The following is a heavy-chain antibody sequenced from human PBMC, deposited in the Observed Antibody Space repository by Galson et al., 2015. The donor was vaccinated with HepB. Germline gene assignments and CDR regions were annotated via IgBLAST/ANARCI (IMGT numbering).Heavy chain of an antibody. CDR1: GYTFTTYG. CDR2: ISANNGDT. D-gene: IGHD2-2*02. Sequence: SVKVSCKASGYTFTTYGINWVRQAPGQGLEWMGRISANNGDTNYAQRFQGRVTMTTDTSTSTAYMELRSLRSDDTAVYYCARGPVWDTSYYTFDPWGQGTLVTVSS. V-gene: IGHV1-18*04. J-gene: IGHJ5*02. CDR3: ARGPVWDTSYYTFDP.